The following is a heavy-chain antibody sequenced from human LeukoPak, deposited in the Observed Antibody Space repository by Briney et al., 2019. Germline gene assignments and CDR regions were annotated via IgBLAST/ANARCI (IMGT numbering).Heavy chain of an antibody. V-gene: IGHV1-3*01. Sequence: GASVKVSCKASGYTFTSYAMHWVRQAPGQRPEWMGWINAGNGNTKYSQKFQGRVTITRDTSASTAYMELSSLRSEDTAVYYCARDSELWFGESYFDYWGQGTLVTVSS. CDR1: GYTFTSYA. CDR3: ARDSELWFGESYFDY. J-gene: IGHJ4*02. D-gene: IGHD3-10*01. CDR2: INAGNGNT.